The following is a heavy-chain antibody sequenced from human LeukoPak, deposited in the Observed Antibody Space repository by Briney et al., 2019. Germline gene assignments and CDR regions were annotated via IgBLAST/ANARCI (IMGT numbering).Heavy chain of an antibody. CDR2: INPSGGST. CDR1: GYTFTSYY. V-gene: IGHV1-46*01. D-gene: IGHD2-2*01. J-gene: IGHJ4*02. Sequence: ASVKVSCKASGYTFTSYYMHWVRQAPGQGLEWMGIINPSGGSTSYAQKFQGRVTMTRDTSTGTVYMELSSLRSEVTAVYYCARVDRYCSSTSCSTFYFDYWGQGTLVTVSS. CDR3: ARVDRYCSSTSCSTFYFDY.